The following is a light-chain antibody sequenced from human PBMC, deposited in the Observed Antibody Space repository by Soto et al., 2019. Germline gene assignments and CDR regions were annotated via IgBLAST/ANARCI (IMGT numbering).Light chain of an antibody. CDR2: TNN. Sequence: QSVLSQPPSASGTPGQRVIISCSGSNSNIGRNTVNWYQLLPGTAPKLLIYTNNQRPSGVPDRFSASKSGTSASLAISGLQSEDEADYYCEAWDASLNGPVFGGGTKLTVL. CDR3: EAWDASLNGPV. CDR1: NSNIGRNT. V-gene: IGLV1-44*01. J-gene: IGLJ2*01.